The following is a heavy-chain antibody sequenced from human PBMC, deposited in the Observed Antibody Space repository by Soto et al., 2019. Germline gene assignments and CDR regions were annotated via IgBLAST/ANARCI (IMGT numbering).Heavy chain of an antibody. CDR3: VRASMPKAHFDS. Sequence: ETLCLTCPVSGASIRGYYWSWIRQSAGMGLEWIGRMHTSGSTNYNPSLKSRVTFSVDMSKNQISLKLTSVTAADTALYYCVRASMPKAHFDSWGQGTLVTVYS. D-gene: IGHD2-2*01. CDR2: MHTSGST. V-gene: IGHV4-4*07. J-gene: IGHJ4*02. CDR1: GASIRGYY.